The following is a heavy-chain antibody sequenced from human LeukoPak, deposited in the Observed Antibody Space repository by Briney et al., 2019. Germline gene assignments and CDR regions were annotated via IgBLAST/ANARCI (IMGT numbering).Heavy chain of an antibody. CDR2: IYTSGST. V-gene: IGHV4-4*07. CDR1: GGSINNYY. Sequence: ASETLSLTCTVSGGSINNYYWSWIRQPAGKGLEWIGRIYTSGSTNYNPSLKSRVTMSVDTSKKQFSLKLSSVTAADTAVYYCARDGYYYDSSGYGLDYWGQGTLVTVSS. CDR3: ARDGYYYDSSGYGLDY. D-gene: IGHD3-22*01. J-gene: IGHJ4*02.